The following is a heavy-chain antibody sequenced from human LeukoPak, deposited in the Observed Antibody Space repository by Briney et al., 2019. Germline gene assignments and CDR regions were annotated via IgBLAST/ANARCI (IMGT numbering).Heavy chain of an antibody. CDR2: IYHSGST. J-gene: IGHJ5*02. CDR1: GYCLSSGYY. D-gene: IGHD3-22*01. Sequence: SETLSLTCTVSGYCLSSGYYWGWIRQPPGKGLEWIGSIYHSGSTYYNPSLKSRVTISVDTSKNQFSLKLSSVTAADTAVYYCARDRSGYYYSFDPWGQGTLVTVSS. CDR3: ARDRSGYYYSFDP. V-gene: IGHV4-38-2*02.